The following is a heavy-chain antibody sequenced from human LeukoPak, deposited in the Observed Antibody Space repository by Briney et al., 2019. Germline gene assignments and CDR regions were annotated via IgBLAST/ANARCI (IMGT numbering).Heavy chain of an antibody. CDR1: GCSISGDY. V-gene: IGHV4-59*01. D-gene: IGHD3-10*01. Sequence: SETLSLTCTVSGCSISGDYWSWIRQAPGKGLEWIAYFYYSRSTNYNPSLKSRVTISVDTSKNQFSLKLTSVTATDTAVYYCARDRGSGGGFDYWGQGTLVTVSS. CDR2: FYYSRST. J-gene: IGHJ4*02. CDR3: ARDRGSGGGFDY.